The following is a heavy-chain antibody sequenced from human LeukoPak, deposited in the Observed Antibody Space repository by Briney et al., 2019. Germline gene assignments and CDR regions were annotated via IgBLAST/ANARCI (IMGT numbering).Heavy chain of an antibody. CDR3: ARGKYYDSWSGHRYYYMDV. J-gene: IGHJ6*03. CDR2: INTDTGKP. V-gene: IGHV7-4-1*02. D-gene: IGHD3-3*01. Sequence: ASVKVSCKPSGYTLNTYAMNWVRQAPGQRLEWMGWINTDTGKPTYAQGFTRRFVFSLDTSVSTAYLQISSLQAEGTAVYYCARGKYYDSWSGHRYYYMDVWGKGTTVTVSS. CDR1: GYTLNTYA.